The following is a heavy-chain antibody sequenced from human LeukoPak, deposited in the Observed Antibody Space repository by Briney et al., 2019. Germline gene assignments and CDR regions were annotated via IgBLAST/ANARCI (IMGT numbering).Heavy chain of an antibody. Sequence: SQTLSLTCTVSGGSISSGDYYWSWIRQPPGKGLEWIGYIYYSGSTYYNPSLKSRVTISVDTSKNQFSLKLSSVTAADTAVYYCARGSFIVVVPAADNWFDPWGRGTLVTVSS. CDR3: ARGSFIVVVPAADNWFDP. CDR1: GGSISSGDYY. J-gene: IGHJ5*02. D-gene: IGHD2-2*01. V-gene: IGHV4-30-4*01. CDR2: IYYSGST.